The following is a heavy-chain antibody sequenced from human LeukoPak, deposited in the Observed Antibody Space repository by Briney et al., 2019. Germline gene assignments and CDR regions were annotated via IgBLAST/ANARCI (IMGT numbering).Heavy chain of an antibody. J-gene: IGHJ4*02. CDR2: INAGNGNT. D-gene: IGHD6-13*01. CDR1: GYTFTSYA. Sequence: ASVKVPCTASGYTFTSYAMYWVRQAPGQRLEWMGWINAGNGNTKYSQKFQGRVTITRDTSASTAYMELSSLRSEDTAVYYCARDRGGAWQQLVFDYWGQGTLVTVSS. CDR3: ARDRGGAWQQLVFDY. V-gene: IGHV1-3*01.